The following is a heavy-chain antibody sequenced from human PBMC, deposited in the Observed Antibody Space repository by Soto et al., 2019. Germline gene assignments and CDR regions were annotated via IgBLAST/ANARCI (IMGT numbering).Heavy chain of an antibody. V-gene: IGHV3-7*01. Sequence: EVQLVESGGGLVQPGESLRLSCAASEFTFKSYWMSWVRQAPGKGLEWVANIRQDGSERYYVDSVKGRFTISRDNAKNSLYLRMDSLRVEDTAVYYCARGVTSMDYWGQGTLVTVSS. CDR2: IRQDGSER. J-gene: IGHJ4*02. CDR3: ARGVTSMDY. CDR1: EFTFKSYW. D-gene: IGHD4-17*01.